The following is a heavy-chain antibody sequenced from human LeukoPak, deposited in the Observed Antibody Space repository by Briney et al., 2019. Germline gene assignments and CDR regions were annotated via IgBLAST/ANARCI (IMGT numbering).Heavy chain of an antibody. D-gene: IGHD6-13*01. CDR2: IIPIFGTA. CDR1: GGTFSSYA. J-gene: IGHJ6*02. CDR3: ARGVLNYGMDV. V-gene: IGHV1-69*13. Sequence: ASVKVSCKASGGTFSSYAICWVRQASGQGLEWMGGIIPIFGTANYAQKFQGRVTITADESTSTAYMELSSLRSEDTAVYYCARGVLNYGMDVWGQGTTVTVSS.